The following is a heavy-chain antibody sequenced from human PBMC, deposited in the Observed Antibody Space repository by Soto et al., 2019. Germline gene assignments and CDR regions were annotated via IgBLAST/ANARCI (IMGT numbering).Heavy chain of an antibody. CDR2: IYYSGST. CDR3: ARDHKGRYFDS. CDR1: GGSISSYY. D-gene: IGHD3-9*01. Sequence: SETLSLTCAVSGGSISSYYWSWIRQPPGKGLEWIGYIYYSGSTNYNPSLKSRVTISVDTSKNQFSLKLSSVTAADTAVYYCARDHKGRYFDSWGQGTLVTVSS. J-gene: IGHJ4*02. V-gene: IGHV4-59*01.